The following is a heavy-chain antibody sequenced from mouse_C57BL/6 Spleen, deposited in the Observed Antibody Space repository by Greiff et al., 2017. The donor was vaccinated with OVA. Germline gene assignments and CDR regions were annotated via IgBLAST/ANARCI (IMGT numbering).Heavy chain of an antibody. Sequence: QVQLKESGPGLVQPSQSLSLPCPVSGFSFPRSGVPWVRPLPGTGLAWLGVLWSGGSPDYTAAFISSLSISKENSKSHVLFKMNSLQADEQEIYYCARKDRGWYLDVWGKG. J-gene: IGHJ1*03. CDR2: LWSGGSP. CDR3: ARKDRGWYLDV. V-gene: IGHV2-2*01. CDR1: GFSFPRSG.